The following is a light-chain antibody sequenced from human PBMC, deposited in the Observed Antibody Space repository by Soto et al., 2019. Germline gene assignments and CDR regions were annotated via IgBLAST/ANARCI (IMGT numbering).Light chain of an antibody. V-gene: IGLV2-14*01. J-gene: IGLJ1*01. CDR2: EGS. CDR3: GSRTTSNPYV. CDR1: SSDIGAYNS. Sequence: QSALTQPASVSGSPGQSITISCTGTSSDIGAYNSVSWYQQHPGKAPKLMIYEGSNRPSGVYNRFSASKSGNTASLTISGLQAEEEADYYCGSRTTSNPYVFGTGTKLTVL.